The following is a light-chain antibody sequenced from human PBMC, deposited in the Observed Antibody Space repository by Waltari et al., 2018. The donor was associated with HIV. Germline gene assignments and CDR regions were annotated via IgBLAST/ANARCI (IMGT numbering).Light chain of an antibody. J-gene: IGKJ2*01. CDR1: QSVLSSSNNKNY. CDR2: WAS. CDR3: QQYYSSPNT. V-gene: IGKV4-1*01. Sequence: DVVMTQSPDSLSLSLGEMATINCTSSQSVLSSSNNKNYLSWYQLKPGQSPKLLIYWASTRESGVPDRISGSGSETDFSLSISSLQAEDVAVYYCQQYYSSPNTFGQGTKLEIK.